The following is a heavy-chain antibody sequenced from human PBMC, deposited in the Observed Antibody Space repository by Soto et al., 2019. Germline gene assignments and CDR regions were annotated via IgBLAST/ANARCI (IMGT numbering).Heavy chain of an antibody. Sequence: PGGSLRLSCAASGFTFSSYGMHWVRQAPGKGLEWVAVISYDGSNKYYADSVKGRFTISRDTSKNQFSLKLSSVTAADTAVYYCARLHCSGGSCQFDYWGQGTLVTVSS. CDR2: ISYDGSNK. CDR3: ARLHCSGGSCQFDY. CDR1: GFTFSSYG. V-gene: IGHV3-30*03. J-gene: IGHJ4*02. D-gene: IGHD2-15*01.